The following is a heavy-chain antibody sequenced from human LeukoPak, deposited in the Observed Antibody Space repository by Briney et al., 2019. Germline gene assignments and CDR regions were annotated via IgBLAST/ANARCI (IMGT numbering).Heavy chain of an antibody. V-gene: IGHV3-7*05. J-gene: IGHJ6*02. Sequence: PGGSLRLSCAASGFTFSSYWMSWVHQAPGKGLEWVANIKQDGSEKYYVDSVKGRFTISRDNAKNSLYLQMNSLRAEDTAVYYCASLSTSFGMDVWGQGTTVTVSS. D-gene: IGHD5/OR15-5a*01. CDR1: GFTFSSYW. CDR2: IKQDGSEK. CDR3: ASLSTSFGMDV.